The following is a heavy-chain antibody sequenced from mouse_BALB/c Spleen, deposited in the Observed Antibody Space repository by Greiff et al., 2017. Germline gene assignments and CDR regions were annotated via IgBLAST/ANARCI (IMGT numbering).Heavy chain of an antibody. V-gene: IGHV14-3*02. D-gene: IGHD2-1*01. Sequence: VQLKESGAELVKPGASVKLSCTASGFNIKDTYMHWVKQRPEQGLEWIGRIDPANGNTKYDPKFQGKATITADTSSNTAYLQLSSLTSEDTAVYYCARGDGNYPVYFDYWGQGTTLTVSS. J-gene: IGHJ2*01. CDR2: IDPANGNT. CDR3: ARGDGNYPVYFDY. CDR1: GFNIKDTY.